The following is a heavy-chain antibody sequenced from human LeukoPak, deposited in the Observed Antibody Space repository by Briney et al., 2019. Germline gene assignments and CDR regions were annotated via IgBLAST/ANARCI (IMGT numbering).Heavy chain of an antibody. V-gene: IGHV3-30*18. CDR3: AKSVDYGDYAHFDY. J-gene: IGHJ4*02. Sequence: GGSLRLSCAASGFTFSSYGMHWVRQAPGKGLEWVAVISYDGSNKYYADSVKGRFTISRDNSKNTLYLQMNSLRAEDTAVYYCAKSVDYGDYAHFDYWGQGTLVTVSS. CDR1: GFTFSSYG. D-gene: IGHD4-17*01. CDR2: ISYDGSNK.